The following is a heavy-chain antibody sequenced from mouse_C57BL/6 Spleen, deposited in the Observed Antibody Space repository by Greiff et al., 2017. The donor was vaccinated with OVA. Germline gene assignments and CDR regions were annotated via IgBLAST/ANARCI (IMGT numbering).Heavy chain of an antibody. CDR3: VRFYGAMDY. CDR1: GFSFNTYA. V-gene: IGHV10-1*01. D-gene: IGHD1-1*01. CDR2: IRSKSNNYAT. J-gene: IGHJ4*01. Sequence: DVQLQESGGGLVQPKGSLKLSCAASGFSFNTYAMNWVRQAPGKGLEWVARIRSKSNNYATYYADSVKDRFTISRDDSESMLYLQMNNLKTEDTAMYYCVRFYGAMDYWGQGTSVTVSS.